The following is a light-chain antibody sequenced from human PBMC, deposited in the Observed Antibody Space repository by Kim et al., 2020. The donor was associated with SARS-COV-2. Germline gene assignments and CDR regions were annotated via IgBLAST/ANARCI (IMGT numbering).Light chain of an antibody. J-gene: IGKJ2*03. CDR3: QPTYRTPPS. CDR1: QSIGGF. V-gene: IGKV1-39*01. CDR2: AAT. Sequence: DIQMTQSPSSLSASVGDRVTITCRSNQSIGGFSNWYQQRPGTAPKLLIYAATTLQSGAPFRFSGSRSETDFTLTISSLQPEDFATYFCQPTYRTPPSFGQGTKVDIK.